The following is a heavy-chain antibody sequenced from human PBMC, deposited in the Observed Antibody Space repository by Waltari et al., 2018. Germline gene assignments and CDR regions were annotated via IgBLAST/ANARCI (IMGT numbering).Heavy chain of an antibody. D-gene: IGHD4-17*01. CDR3: ARDTSTVTIDLFDS. J-gene: IGHJ4*02. Sequence: QVQLQESGPGLVRPSGTLSLTCAVSGASISSNNWWSWVRQPPGKGLEGIGEVHHTGITNYNPSLKSRVTMSVDKSQNHFSLTLTSLTAADTAVYYCARDTSTVTIDLFDSWGQGTLVTVSS. V-gene: IGHV4-4*02. CDR2: VHHTGIT. CDR1: GASISSNNW.